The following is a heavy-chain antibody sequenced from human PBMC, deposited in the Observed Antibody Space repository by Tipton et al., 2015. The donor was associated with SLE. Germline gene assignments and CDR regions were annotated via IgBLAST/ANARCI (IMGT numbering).Heavy chain of an antibody. CDR3: ARANDYGDYFDY. V-gene: IGHV4-59*01. CDR1: GGSISSYY. J-gene: IGHJ4*02. Sequence: LRLSCTVSGGSISSYYWSWIRQPPGKGLESIGYIYYSGSTNYNPSLKSRVTISVDTSKNQFSLKLSSVTAADTAVYYCARANDYGDYFDYWGQGTLVTVSS. D-gene: IGHD4-17*01. CDR2: IYYSGST.